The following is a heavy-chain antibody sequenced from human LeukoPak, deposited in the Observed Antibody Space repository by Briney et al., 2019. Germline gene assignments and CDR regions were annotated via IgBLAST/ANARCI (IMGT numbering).Heavy chain of an antibody. J-gene: IGHJ5*01. D-gene: IGHD6-19*01. CDR3: VKDPGRDSSGWYAF. CDR1: GFIFSSYG. Sequence: PGGSLRLSRAASGFIFSSYGMHWVRQAPGKGLEWVAVVWYDGSNKYYADSVKGRFTISRDNSKNTLYLQMNSLRAEDTAVYYCVKDPGRDSSGWYAFWGQGTLVTVSS. CDR2: VWYDGSNK. V-gene: IGHV3-33*06.